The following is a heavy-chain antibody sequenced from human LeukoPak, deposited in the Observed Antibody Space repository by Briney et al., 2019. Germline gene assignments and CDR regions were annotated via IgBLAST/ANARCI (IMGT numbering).Heavy chain of an antibody. CDR1: RDTFSSSV. V-gene: IGHV1-69*04. CDR2: IIHIRGIA. Sequence: ASVKVSSKPSRDTFSSSVLRRVRQTPGQGLEWMGRIIHIRGIANYAQKFQSRVTITADKSTSTAYMELSSLRSECTAVYYCAPMPLTGPQSNFDYWGQGTLVTVSS. CDR3: APMPLTGPQSNFDY. J-gene: IGHJ4*02. D-gene: IGHD3-9*01.